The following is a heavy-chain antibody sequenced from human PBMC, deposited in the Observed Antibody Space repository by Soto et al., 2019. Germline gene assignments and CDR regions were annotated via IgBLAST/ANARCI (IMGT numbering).Heavy chain of an antibody. CDR2: ISYDGTNK. V-gene: IGHV3-30-3*01. D-gene: IGHD2-21*02. J-gene: IGHJ6*02. CDR3: ARDRSSTSYYHRMDVWGQGTTVTVSSCKHPGLRRPCPSPALSMWWYLLPFLRRTYCYYYNMDV. CDR1: GFTFRSYA. Sequence: GGSLRLSCAASGFTFRSYAMHWVRQAPGKGLEWVAVISYDGTNKYYPDSVKGRFTISRDNSQNTLYLQMNGLRAEDTAVYYRARDRSSTSYYHRMDVWGQGTTVTVSSCKHPGLRRPCPSPALSMWWYLLPFLRRTYCYYYNMDVWGQGTTVTVSS.